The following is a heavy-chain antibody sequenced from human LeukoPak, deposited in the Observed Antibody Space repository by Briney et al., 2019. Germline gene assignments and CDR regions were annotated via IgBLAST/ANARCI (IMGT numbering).Heavy chain of an antibody. Sequence: SETLSLTCTVSGYSISSPYYWGWIRQPPGKGLEWIGEINHSGSTNYNPSLKSRVTISVDTFKNQFSLKLGSVTAADTAVYYCARGRFGDYWGQGTLVTVSS. CDR3: ARGRFGDY. J-gene: IGHJ4*02. CDR1: GYSISSPYY. D-gene: IGHD3-10*01. V-gene: IGHV4-38-2*02. CDR2: INHSGST.